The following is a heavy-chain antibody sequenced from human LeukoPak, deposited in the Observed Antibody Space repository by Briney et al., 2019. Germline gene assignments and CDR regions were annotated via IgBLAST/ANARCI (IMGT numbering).Heavy chain of an antibody. CDR3: ARVGSSGYYLDS. CDR1: GGTFSSYA. Sequence: SVKVSCKASGGTFSSYAISWVRQAPGQGLEWMGGIIPILGTANYAQKFQGRVTITADESTSTAYMELSSLRSEDTAVYYCARVGSSGYYLDSWGQGTLVTVSS. V-gene: IGHV1-69*13. D-gene: IGHD3-22*01. CDR2: IIPILGTA. J-gene: IGHJ4*02.